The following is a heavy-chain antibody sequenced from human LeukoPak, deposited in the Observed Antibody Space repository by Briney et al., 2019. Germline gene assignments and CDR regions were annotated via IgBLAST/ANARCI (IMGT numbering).Heavy chain of an antibody. V-gene: IGHV1-2*06. Sequence: ASVKVSCKASGYTFTGYYMHWVRQAPGQGLEWMGRINPNSGGTNYAQKFQGRVTMTTDTSTSTAYMELSRLRSDDTAVYYCARSRYTAMVSFDYWGQGTLVTVSS. CDR3: ARSRYTAMVSFDY. CDR2: INPNSGGT. CDR1: GYTFTGYY. D-gene: IGHD5-18*01. J-gene: IGHJ4*02.